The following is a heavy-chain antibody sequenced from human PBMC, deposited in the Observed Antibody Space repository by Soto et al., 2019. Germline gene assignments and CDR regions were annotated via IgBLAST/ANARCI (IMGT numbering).Heavy chain of an antibody. V-gene: IGHV1-18*01. Sequence: GASVKVSCKASGYTFTSYGISWVRQAPGQGLEWMGWISAYNGNTNYAQKLQGRVTMTTDTSTSTAYMELRSPRSDDTAVYYCAREGGLWFGELLSGSYYYYGMDVWGQGTTVPVS. CDR3: AREGGLWFGELLSGSYYYYGMDV. J-gene: IGHJ6*02. CDR1: GYTFTSYG. D-gene: IGHD3-10*01. CDR2: ISAYNGNT.